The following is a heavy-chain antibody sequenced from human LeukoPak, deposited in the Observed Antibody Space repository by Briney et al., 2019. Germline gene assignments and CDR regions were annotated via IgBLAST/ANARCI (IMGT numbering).Heavy chain of an antibody. Sequence: SETLSLTCTVSGGSISSSSYYWGWIRQPPGKGLEWIGSIYYSGSTYYNPSLKSRVTISVDTSKNQFSLKLSSVTAADTAVYYCARHGGYCSGGSCYGEYYFDYWGQGTLVTVSS. V-gene: IGHV4-39*01. D-gene: IGHD2-15*01. CDR1: GGSISSSSYY. CDR2: IYYSGST. J-gene: IGHJ4*02. CDR3: ARHGGYCSGGSCYGEYYFDY.